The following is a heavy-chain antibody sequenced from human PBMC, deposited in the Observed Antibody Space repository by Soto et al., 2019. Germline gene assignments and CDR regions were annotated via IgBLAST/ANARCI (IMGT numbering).Heavy chain of an antibody. V-gene: IGHV3-43D*04. Sequence: PGGSLRLSCAASGFTFDDYAMHWVRQAPGKGLEWVSLISWDGGSTYYADSVKGRFTISRDNSKNSLYLQMNSLRAEDTALYYCAKDIGVRGVTGEPYYYYYGMDVWGQGTTVTVS. CDR1: GFTFDDYA. D-gene: IGHD3-10*01. J-gene: IGHJ6*02. CDR2: ISWDGGST. CDR3: AKDIGVRGVTGEPYYYYYGMDV.